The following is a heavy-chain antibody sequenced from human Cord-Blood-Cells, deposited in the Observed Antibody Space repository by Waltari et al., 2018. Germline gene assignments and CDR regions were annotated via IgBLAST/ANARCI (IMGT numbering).Heavy chain of an antibody. V-gene: IGHV1-69*01. J-gene: IGHJ4*02. CDR3: ARVRGKYNWNYYFDY. CDR2: IIPSFGTA. CDR1: GGPFSSYA. Sequence: QVQLVQSGAEVKKPGSSVKVSCKASGGPFSSYATSWVRQAPGQGLEWMGGIIPSFGTANYAQKFQCRVTITADESTSTADMELSSLRSEDTAVYYCARVRGKYNWNYYFDYWGQGTLVTVSS. D-gene: IGHD1-7*01.